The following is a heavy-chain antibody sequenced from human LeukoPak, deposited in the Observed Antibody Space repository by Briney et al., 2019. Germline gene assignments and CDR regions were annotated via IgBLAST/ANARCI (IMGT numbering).Heavy chain of an antibody. J-gene: IGHJ4*02. Sequence: PGGSLSLSCAASGFTFHDYAMHWVRQVPGKGLEWVSGISWNSGSIDYADSVTGRFTISRDNANISLYLQMNSLRHEDTAFYYGAKDEDSRRYREGLGYFGCWGQGTLVTVSS. CDR2: ISWNSGSI. CDR3: AKDEDSRRYREGLGYFGC. V-gene: IGHV3-9*01. CDR1: GFTFHDYA. D-gene: IGHD1-14*01.